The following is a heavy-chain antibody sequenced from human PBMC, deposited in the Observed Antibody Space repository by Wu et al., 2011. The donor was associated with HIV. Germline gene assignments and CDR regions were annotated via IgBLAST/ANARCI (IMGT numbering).Heavy chain of an antibody. J-gene: IGHJ6*02. Sequence: QVQLVQSGAEVKKPGSSVKVSCKASGGTFSSYAISWVRQAPGQGLEWMGGIIPIFGAANYAQKFQGRVTVTTDESTSTAYMELSSLRSEDTAVYYCARGSPPPMVRGAPYYFGMDVWGQGTTVT. CDR3: ARGSPPPMVRGAPYYFGMDV. CDR2: IIPIFGAA. CDR1: GGTFSSYA. D-gene: IGHD3-10*01. V-gene: IGHV1-69*05.